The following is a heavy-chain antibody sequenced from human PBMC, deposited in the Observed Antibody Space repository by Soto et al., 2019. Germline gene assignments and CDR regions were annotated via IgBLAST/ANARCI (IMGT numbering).Heavy chain of an antibody. D-gene: IGHD4-17*01. V-gene: IGHV3-30-3*01. CDR1: GVPFRNHA. CDR2: ISYDGSNQ. CDR3: AREEYGEYSFDY. J-gene: IGHJ4*02. Sequence: QVQLVESGGGVVQPGRSLRLSCAASGVPFRNHAMHWFRQAPGKGLELVELISYDGSNQYYADSVKGRFTISRDNSKNTLDLQMTSLRAEDTAVYYCAREEYGEYSFDYWGQGTLVTVYS.